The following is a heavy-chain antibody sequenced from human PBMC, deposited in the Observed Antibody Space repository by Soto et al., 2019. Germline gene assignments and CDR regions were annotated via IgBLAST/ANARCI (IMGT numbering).Heavy chain of an antibody. CDR1: GYTFTSYA. CDR3: AREHEDTAMASYYYYYGMDV. CDR2: INAGNGNT. D-gene: IGHD5-18*01. Sequence: ASVKVSCKASGYTFTSYAMHWVRQAPGQRLEWMGWINAGNGNTKYSQKFQGRVTITRDTSASTAYMELSSLRSEDTAVYYCAREHEDTAMASYYYYYGMDVWGQGTTVTVSS. J-gene: IGHJ6*02. V-gene: IGHV1-3*01.